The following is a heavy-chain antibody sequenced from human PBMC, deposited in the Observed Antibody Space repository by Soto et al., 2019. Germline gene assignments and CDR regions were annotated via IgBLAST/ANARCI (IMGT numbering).Heavy chain of an antibody. CDR2: ISGSGDNT. CDR3: ARDREVYYYDSSGYFP. V-gene: IGHV3-23*01. Sequence: GGSLRLSCAASGFSFDTYAMSWVRQAPGKGLEWVSSISGSGDNTYYADSVKGRFTISRGNAKNSLYLQMNSLRGEDTALYYCARDREVYYYDSSGYFPWGQGTLVTVSS. D-gene: IGHD3-22*01. CDR1: GFSFDTYA. J-gene: IGHJ5*02.